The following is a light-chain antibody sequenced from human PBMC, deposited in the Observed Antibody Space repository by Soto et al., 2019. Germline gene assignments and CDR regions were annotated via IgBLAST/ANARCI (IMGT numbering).Light chain of an antibody. CDR1: QSVNSN. CDR3: QQYNNWPPT. V-gene: IGKV3-15*01. CDR2: YAS. J-gene: IGKJ4*01. Sequence: EIAMTQSPATLSVSPGERATLSCRASQSVNSNLAWYQQKPGQAPRLLIYYASTRATGIPARFSGSGSGTEFTVTISSLQSEDFAVYYCQQYNNWPPTFGGGTKVEIK.